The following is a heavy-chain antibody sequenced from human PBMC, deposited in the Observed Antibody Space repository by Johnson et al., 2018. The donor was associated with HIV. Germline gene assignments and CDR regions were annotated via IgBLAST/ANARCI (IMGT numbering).Heavy chain of an antibody. CDR2: ISYDGSNK. CDR3: AKVDCGGDTFAGYDPFEL. J-gene: IGHJ3*01. V-gene: IGHV3-30-3*01. D-gene: IGHD2-21*01. Sequence: QVQLVESGGGVVQPGRSLRLSCAASGFTFSSYAMHWVRQAPGKGLEWVAVISYDGSNKYYADSVKGRFTISRDNSKNTLYLQMNSLRAEDTAVDYCAKVDCGGDTFAGYDPFELWGQGTLVTVSS. CDR1: GFTFSSYA.